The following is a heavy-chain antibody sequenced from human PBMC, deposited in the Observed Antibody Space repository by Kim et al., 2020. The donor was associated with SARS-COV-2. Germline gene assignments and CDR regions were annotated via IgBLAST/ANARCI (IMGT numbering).Heavy chain of an antibody. J-gene: IGHJ6*02. CDR2: VSHDGSKK. CDR3: ARVGPMVRGFIVNYYAMGV. V-gene: IGHV3-30*03. D-gene: IGHD3-10*01. Sequence: GGSLRLSCAASGFTFSSYDIHWVRQAPGKGLEWVALVSHDGSKKYHADSVKGRFTISRDNSKKTLYLQMNSLRHEDTAVYYCARVGPMVRGFIVNYYAMGVWGHGTTVTASS. CDR1: GFTFSSYD.